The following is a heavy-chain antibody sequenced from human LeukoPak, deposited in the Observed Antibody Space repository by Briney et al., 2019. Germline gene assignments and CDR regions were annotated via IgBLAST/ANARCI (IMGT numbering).Heavy chain of an antibody. CDR1: GGSISSSSHY. V-gene: IGHV4-39*07. Sequence: SETLSLTCSVSGGSISSSSHYWGWLRQPPGKGLEWIGSIYYSGNTFYNPSLNSRVTISVDTSKNQFSLKVSSVTAADTAVYYRARGESSASNWFDPWGQGTLVTVSS. CDR2: IYYSGNT. CDR3: ARGESSASNWFDP. D-gene: IGHD3-22*01. J-gene: IGHJ5*02.